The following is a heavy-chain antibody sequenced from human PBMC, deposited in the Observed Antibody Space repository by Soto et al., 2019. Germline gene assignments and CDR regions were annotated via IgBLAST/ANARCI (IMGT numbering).Heavy chain of an antibody. V-gene: IGHV4-34*01. CDR1: GGSFSGYY. CDR3: ERGDWREGDY. Sequence: QVQLQQWGAGLLKPSETLSLTCAVYGGSFSGYYWSWIRQPPGKGLEWIGEINHSGSTNYNPSLKSRVTTSVDTSKNQFSLKLSSVTAADTAVYYCERGDWREGDYGGQGTLVTVSS. CDR2: INHSGST. D-gene: IGHD3-9*01. J-gene: IGHJ4*02.